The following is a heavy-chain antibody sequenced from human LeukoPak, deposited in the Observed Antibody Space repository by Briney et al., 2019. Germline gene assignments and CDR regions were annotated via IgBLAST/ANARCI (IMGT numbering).Heavy chain of an antibody. Sequence: SETLSLTCTVSGGSISSYYWSWIRQPAGKGLEWVGRIHTSGSTNYNPSLKSRVTMSVDTSNNQFSLKLSSVTAADTAVYYCARHDYSNYPVFNYWGQGTLVTVSS. CDR3: ARHDYSNYPVFNY. CDR1: GGSISSYY. J-gene: IGHJ4*02. V-gene: IGHV4-4*07. CDR2: IHTSGST. D-gene: IGHD4-11*01.